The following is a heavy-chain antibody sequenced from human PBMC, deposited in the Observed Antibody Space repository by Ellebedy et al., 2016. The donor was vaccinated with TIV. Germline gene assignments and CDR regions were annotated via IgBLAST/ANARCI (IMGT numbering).Heavy chain of an antibody. J-gene: IGHJ6*02. D-gene: IGHD6-13*01. CDR3: AKIGAAGIPFYYYYNGMDV. CDR2: IRYDGSNK. CDR1: GFTFSNYG. V-gene: IGHV3-30*02. Sequence: GESLKISCAASGFTFSNYGMHWVRQAPGKGLEWVAFIRYDGSNKYYAVPVKGRFTISRDNSKNTLYLQMNSLRAEDTAVYYCAKIGAAGIPFYYYYNGMDVWGQGTTVTVSS.